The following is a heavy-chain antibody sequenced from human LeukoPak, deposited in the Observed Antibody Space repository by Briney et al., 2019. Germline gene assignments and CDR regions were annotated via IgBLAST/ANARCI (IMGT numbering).Heavy chain of an antibody. CDR1: GYAFTSYS. V-gene: IGHV7-4-1*02. Sequence: ASVKVSCKTSGYAFTSYSMNWVRQAPGQGLEWMGWINTNIGNPTYAQGFTGRFVFSLDTSVSTAYLQISSLKAEDTAVYYCARAGRPYYYYYMDVWGKGTTVTVSS. J-gene: IGHJ6*03. CDR3: ARAGRPYYYYYMDV. CDR2: INTNIGNP.